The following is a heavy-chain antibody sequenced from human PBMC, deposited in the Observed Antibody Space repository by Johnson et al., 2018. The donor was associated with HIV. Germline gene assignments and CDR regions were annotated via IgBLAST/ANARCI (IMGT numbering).Heavy chain of an antibody. V-gene: IGHV3-30*04. Sequence: QMQLVESGGGVVQPGRSLRLSCAASGFTFSSYAMHWVRQAPGKGLEWVAVISYDGSNKYYADSVKGRFTISRDNSKNTLYLQMNSLRAEDTAVYYCARVGQKLVPVPRVAFDIWGQGTMVTVSS. CDR1: GFTFSSYA. D-gene: IGHD6-6*01. CDR3: ARVGQKLVPVPRVAFDI. J-gene: IGHJ3*02. CDR2: ISYDGSNK.